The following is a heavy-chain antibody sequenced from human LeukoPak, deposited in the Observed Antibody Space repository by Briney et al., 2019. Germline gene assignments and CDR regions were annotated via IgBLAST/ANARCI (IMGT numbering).Heavy chain of an antibody. CDR2: INHSGST. CDR1: GGSFSGYY. J-gene: IGHJ4*02. V-gene: IGHV4-34*01. Sequence: SETLSLTCAVYGGSFSGYYWSWIRQPPGKGLEWIGEINHSGSTNYNPSLKSRVTISVDASKNQFSLKLGSVTAADTAVYYCARGRGYNSFDYWGQGTLVTVSS. D-gene: IGHD5-24*01. CDR3: ARGRGYNSFDY.